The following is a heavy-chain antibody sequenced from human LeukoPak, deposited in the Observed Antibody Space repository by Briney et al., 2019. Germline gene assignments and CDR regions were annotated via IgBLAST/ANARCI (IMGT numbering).Heavy chain of an antibody. CDR1: GYTFTSYG. J-gene: IGHJ4*02. CDR2: ISAYNGNT. V-gene: IGHV1-18*01. Sequence: ASVKVSCKASGYTFTSYGISWVRQAPGQGLEWMGWISAYNGNTNYAQKLQGRVTMTTDTSTSTAYMELRRLRSDDTAVYYCARARATVTQFDYWGQGTLVTVSS. D-gene: IGHD4-17*01. CDR3: ARARATVTQFDY.